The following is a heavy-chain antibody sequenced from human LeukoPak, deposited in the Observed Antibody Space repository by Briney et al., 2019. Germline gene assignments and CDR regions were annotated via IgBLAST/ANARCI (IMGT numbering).Heavy chain of an antibody. J-gene: IGHJ5*02. CDR2: IYYSGST. Sequence: TSETLSLTCTVSGGSISSSSYYWGWIWQPPGKGLEWIAYIYYSGSTSYNPSLKSRVTISLDTSKNQFSLKLSSATPADTAVYYCARTPGPNPTTNWFDPWGQGTLVTVSS. V-gene: IGHV4-61*05. CDR3: ARTPGPNPTTNWFDP. CDR1: GGSISSSSYY. D-gene: IGHD1-14*01.